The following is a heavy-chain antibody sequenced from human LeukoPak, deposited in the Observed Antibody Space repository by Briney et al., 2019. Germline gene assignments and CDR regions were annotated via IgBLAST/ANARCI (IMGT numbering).Heavy chain of an antibody. Sequence: PGGSLRLSCAASGFTFSSYSMNWVRQAPRKGLEWVSSISSSSSYIYYADSVKGRFTISRDNAKNSLYLQMNSLRAEDTAVYYCARDWTFKWPLRGAFDIWGQGTMVTVSS. CDR2: ISSSSSYI. CDR1: GFTFSSYS. J-gene: IGHJ3*02. CDR3: ARDWTFKWPLRGAFDI. D-gene: IGHD3/OR15-3a*01. V-gene: IGHV3-21*01.